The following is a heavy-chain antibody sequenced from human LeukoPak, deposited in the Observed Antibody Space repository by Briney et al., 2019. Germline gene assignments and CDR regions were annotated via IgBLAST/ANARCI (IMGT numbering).Heavy chain of an antibody. Sequence: ASVKVSCKASGYTFTSYDTNWVRQATGQGLEWMGWMNPNSGNTGYAQKFQGRVTITRNTSISTAYMELSSLRSEDTAVYYCARGPQYCSSTSCYRLYYFDYWGQGTLVTVSS. V-gene: IGHV1-8*03. D-gene: IGHD2-2*01. CDR1: GYTFTSYD. J-gene: IGHJ4*02. CDR2: MNPNSGNT. CDR3: ARGPQYCSSTSCYRLYYFDY.